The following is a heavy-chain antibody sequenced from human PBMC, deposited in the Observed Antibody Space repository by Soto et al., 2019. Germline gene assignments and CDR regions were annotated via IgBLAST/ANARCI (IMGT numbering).Heavy chain of an antibody. J-gene: IGHJ4*02. CDR3: AKVPSGELGLDY. Sequence: EVQLLESGGGLVQPGGSLRPSCAASGFTFSSYAMSWVRQAPGKGLEWVSAISGSGGSTYYADSVKGRFTISRDNSKNTLYLQMNSLRAEDTAVYYCAKVPSGELGLDYWGQGTLVTVSS. CDR1: GFTFSSYA. CDR2: ISGSGGST. D-gene: IGHD7-27*01. V-gene: IGHV3-23*01.